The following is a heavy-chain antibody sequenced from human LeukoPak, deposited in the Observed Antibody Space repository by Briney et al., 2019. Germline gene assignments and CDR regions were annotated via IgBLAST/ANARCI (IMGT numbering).Heavy chain of an antibody. CDR2: ISYDGSNK. CDR1: GFIFSSYG. D-gene: IGHD3-9*01. CDR3: ARDYDILTGYYYDY. J-gene: IGHJ4*02. V-gene: IGHV3-30*03. Sequence: GSLRLSCAVSGFIFSSYGMHWVRQAPGKGLEWVAIISYDGSNKYYADSVKGRFTISRDNSKNTLYLQMNSLRAEDTAVYYCARDYDILTGYYYDYWGQGTLVTVSS.